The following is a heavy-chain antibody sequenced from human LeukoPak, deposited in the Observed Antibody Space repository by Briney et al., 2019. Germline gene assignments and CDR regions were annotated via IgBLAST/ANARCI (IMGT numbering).Heavy chain of an antibody. CDR2: ISYCGSNK. V-gene: IGHV3-30*16. Sequence: GVSVTLPCGVCGLTQNLYAAQAPRDSPDKAREGVADISYCGSNKYYADSVKGRFTISRDNPKNTLFVRLNSLSGEDTAVFYCDGIADQDGWEVAFDYWGQGTLVTVSS. D-gene: IGHD5-24*01. CDR3: DGIADQDGWEVAFDY. J-gene: IGHJ4*02. CDR1: GLTQNLYA.